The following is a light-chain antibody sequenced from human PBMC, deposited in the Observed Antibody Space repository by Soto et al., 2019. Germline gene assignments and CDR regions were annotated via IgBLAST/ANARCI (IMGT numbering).Light chain of an antibody. CDR2: GAS. V-gene: IGKV3-20*01. J-gene: IGKJ1*01. CDR3: QHYDSSPWT. Sequence: EIVLTQSPGTLSLSPGERATLSCRASQSVSSSYLAWYQQKPGQAPRLLIYGASSRATGIPDRFSGSGSGTDFTLTISRLEPEDFAVYYCQHYDSSPWTFGQGTKVEMK. CDR1: QSVSSSY.